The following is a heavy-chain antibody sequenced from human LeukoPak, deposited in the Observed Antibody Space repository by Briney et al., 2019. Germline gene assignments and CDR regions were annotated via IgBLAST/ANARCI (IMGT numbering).Heavy chain of an antibody. CDR3: AREPYNGNNGESYYYYMDV. Sequence: GGSLSLSCAASGFTFSTYNMNWVRQAPGKGLEWVSSITSSSSYTFYADSVKGRVTITRHNANSSLYLQMNSRRAEDTAIYYCAREPYNGNNGESYYYYMDVWGKGTTVTISS. V-gene: IGHV3-21*01. J-gene: IGHJ6*03. CDR1: GFTFSTYN. D-gene: IGHD1/OR15-1a*01. CDR2: ITSSSSYT.